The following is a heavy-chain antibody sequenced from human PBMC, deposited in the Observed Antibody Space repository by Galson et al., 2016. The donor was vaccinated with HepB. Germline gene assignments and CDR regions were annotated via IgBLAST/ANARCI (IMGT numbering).Heavy chain of an antibody. CDR1: GFSLNSYSVG. Sequence: PALVKPTQTLTLTCTFSGFSLNSYSVGVGWIRQPPGKALEWLALIYWDDDKRYNASLKSRLTGNKDTSKNQVVLKMTNMDPVDTGTYYCAHSLSTVGGFDPWGQGTLVTVSS. J-gene: IGHJ5*02. V-gene: IGHV2-5*02. CDR2: IYWDDDK. CDR3: AHSLSTVGGFDP. D-gene: IGHD1-26*01.